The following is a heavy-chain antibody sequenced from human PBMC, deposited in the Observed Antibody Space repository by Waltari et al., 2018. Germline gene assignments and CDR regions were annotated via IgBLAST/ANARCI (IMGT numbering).Heavy chain of an antibody. CDR2: ISGSGGST. D-gene: IGHD2-2*02. CDR3: AKGGGYCSSTSCYTLTSYYYYGMDV. Sequence: EVQLLESGGGLVQPGGSLRLSCAAYGFTFSSYAMSWVRQAPGKGLEWVRAISGSGGSTYYADSVKGRFTISRDNSKNTLYLQMNSLRAEDTAVYYCAKGGGYCSSTSCYTLTSYYYYGMDVWGQGTTVTVSS. V-gene: IGHV3-23*01. CDR1: GFTFSSYA. J-gene: IGHJ6*02.